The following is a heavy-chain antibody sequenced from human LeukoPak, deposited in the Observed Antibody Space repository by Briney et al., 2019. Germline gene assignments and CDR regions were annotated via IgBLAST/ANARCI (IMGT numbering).Heavy chain of an antibody. V-gene: IGHV3-7*01. CDR2: IKQDGSEK. J-gene: IGHJ4*02. CDR1: GFTFRSYW. CDR3: ARDQYDYVWGSYTRVYYFDY. D-gene: IGHD3-16*01. Sequence: GGSLRLSCAASGFTFRSYWMSWVRQAPGKGLEWVANIKQDGSEKYYVDSVKGRFTISRDNAKNSLYLQMNSLRAEDTAVYYCARDQYDYVWGSYTRVYYFDYWGQGTLVTVSS.